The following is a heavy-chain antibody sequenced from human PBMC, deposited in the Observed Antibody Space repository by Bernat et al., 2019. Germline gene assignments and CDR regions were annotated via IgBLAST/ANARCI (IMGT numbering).Heavy chain of an antibody. Sequence: QVQLVQSGAEVKKPGSSVKVSCKASGGTFSNYVVNWVRQAPGQGLEWMGGITPIFRRPNYAQKFQGRVMITADESTSTAYMALSGLRADDTAVYYCARGSSDCASSSCPYDYWGQGTLVTVSS. CDR2: ITPIFRRP. V-gene: IGHV1-69*01. CDR3: ARGSSDCASSSCPYDY. J-gene: IGHJ4*02. CDR1: GGTFSNYV. D-gene: IGHD2-15*01.